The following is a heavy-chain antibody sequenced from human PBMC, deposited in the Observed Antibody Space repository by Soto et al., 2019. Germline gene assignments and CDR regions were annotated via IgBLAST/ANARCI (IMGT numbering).Heavy chain of an antibody. CDR3: AKDRCSSSSCTFYYYYMDV. CDR1: GFTFSSYA. Sequence: EVQLLESGGGLVQPGGSLRLSCAASGFTFSSYAMSWVRQAPGKGLEWVSGISGSVDSVYYADSVKGRFTISRDNSKNTLYLQMNSLRAEDTAIYDCAKDRCSSSSCTFYYYYMDVWGKGTTVTVSS. CDR2: ISGSVDSV. J-gene: IGHJ6*03. D-gene: IGHD2-2*01. V-gene: IGHV3-23*01.